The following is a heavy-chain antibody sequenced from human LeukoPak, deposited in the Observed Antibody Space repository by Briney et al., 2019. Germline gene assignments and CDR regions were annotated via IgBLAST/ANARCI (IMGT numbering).Heavy chain of an antibody. V-gene: IGHV4-31*03. CDR3: ARDLRGDGNYFDY. Sequence: SQTLSLTCTVSGGSISSGGYYWSWIRQHPGKGLEWIGYIYYSGSTNYNPSLKSRVTISVDTSKNQFSLKLSSVTAADTAVYYCARDLRGDGNYFDYWGQGTLVTVSS. D-gene: IGHD3-16*01. J-gene: IGHJ4*02. CDR2: IYYSGST. CDR1: GGSISSGGYY.